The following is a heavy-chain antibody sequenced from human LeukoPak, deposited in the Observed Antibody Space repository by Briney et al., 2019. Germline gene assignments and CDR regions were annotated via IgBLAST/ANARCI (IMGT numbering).Heavy chain of an antibody. J-gene: IGHJ6*03. CDR3: AKGGDILTGYYNYYYYYYMDV. CDR2: ISGSGGST. CDR1: GFTFSSYA. D-gene: IGHD3-9*01. Sequence: VGSLRLSCAASGFTFSSYAMSWVRQAPGKGLEWVSDISGSGGSTYYADSVKGRFTISRDNSKNTLYLQMNSLRAEDTAVYYCAKGGDILTGYYNYYYYYYMDVWGKGTTVTVSS. V-gene: IGHV3-23*01.